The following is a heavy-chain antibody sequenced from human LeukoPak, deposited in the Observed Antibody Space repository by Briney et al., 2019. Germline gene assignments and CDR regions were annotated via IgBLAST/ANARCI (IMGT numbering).Heavy chain of an antibody. CDR2: IIPIFGTA. CDR1: GGTFSSYA. CDR3: ASGHYDYVWGSYRETLPHYFDY. J-gene: IGHJ4*02. D-gene: IGHD3-16*02. Sequence: SVKVSCKASGGTFSSYATSWVRQAPGQGLEWMGGIIPIFGTANYAQKFQGRVTITADKSTTTAYMELSSLRSEDTAVYYCASGHYDYVWGSYRETLPHYFDYWGQGTLVTVSS. V-gene: IGHV1-69*06.